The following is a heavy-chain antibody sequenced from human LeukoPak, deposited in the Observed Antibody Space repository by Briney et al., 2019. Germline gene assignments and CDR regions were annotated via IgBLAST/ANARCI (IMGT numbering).Heavy chain of an antibody. Sequence: GGSLRLSCAASGFIFTDYGMHWVRQAPGKGLEWVSYISSSGSTIYYADSVKGRFTISRDNAKNSLYLQMNSLRAEDTAVYYCARELWFGESYWGQGTLVTVSS. V-gene: IGHV3-48*04. CDR2: ISSSGSTI. CDR1: GFIFTDYG. CDR3: ARELWFGESY. D-gene: IGHD3-10*01. J-gene: IGHJ4*02.